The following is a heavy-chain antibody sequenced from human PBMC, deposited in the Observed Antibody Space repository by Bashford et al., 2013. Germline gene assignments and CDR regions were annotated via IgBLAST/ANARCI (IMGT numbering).Heavy chain of an antibody. CDR2: FDPEDGET. J-gene: IGHJ3*01. Sequence: ASVKVSCKVSGYTLTELSMHWVRQAPGKGLEWMGGFDPEDGETIYAQKFQGRVTMTEDTSTDTAYMELSSLRSEDTAVYFCATNDFYDTGGPHSFDVWGQGTMVTVSS. CDR3: ATNDFYDTGGPHSFDV. V-gene: IGHV1-24*01. CDR1: GYTLTELS. D-gene: IGHD3-22*01.